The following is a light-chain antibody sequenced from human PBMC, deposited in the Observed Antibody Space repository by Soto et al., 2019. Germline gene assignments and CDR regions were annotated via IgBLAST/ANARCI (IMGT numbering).Light chain of an antibody. V-gene: IGLV2-11*01. J-gene: IGLJ3*02. CDR3: CSSAVTYTSV. CDR1: SSDVGGYNY. CDR2: DVS. Sequence: QSALTQPRSVSGSPGQSVTISCTGTSSDVGGYNYVSWYQQHPGKAPKLMISDVSKRPSGVPDRFSGSKSGNTASLTISGLQAEDEADYYCCSSAVTYTSVFGGGTKLTVL.